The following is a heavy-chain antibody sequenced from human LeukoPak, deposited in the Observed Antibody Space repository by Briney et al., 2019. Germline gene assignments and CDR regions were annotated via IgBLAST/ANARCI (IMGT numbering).Heavy chain of an antibody. V-gene: IGHV1-8*01. CDR2: MNPNSGNT. J-gene: IGHJ5*02. Sequence: ASVKVSCKASGYTFTSYDINWVRQATGQGLEWMGWMNPNSGNTGYAQKFQGRVTMTRNTSISTAYMELSSLRSEDTAVYYCARGGLTYCDFWSGYNNWFDPWGQGTLVTVSS. CDR3: ARGGLTYCDFWSGYNNWFDP. CDR1: GYTFTSYD. D-gene: IGHD3-3*01.